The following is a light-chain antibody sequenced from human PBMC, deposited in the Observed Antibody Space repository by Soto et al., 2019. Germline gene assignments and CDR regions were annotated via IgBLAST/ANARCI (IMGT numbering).Light chain of an antibody. J-gene: IGKJ4*01. CDR1: QSVGTY. CDR3: HQFSNWPFT. Sequence: EILLTQSPAALPLSPGERATLSCRASQSVGTYLAWYQQRPGQAPRLLIYEASNRAAGIPARFSGSGSGTDFTLTISSLEPEDFAVYYCHQFSNWPFTFGGGTKVEIK. CDR2: EAS. V-gene: IGKV3-11*01.